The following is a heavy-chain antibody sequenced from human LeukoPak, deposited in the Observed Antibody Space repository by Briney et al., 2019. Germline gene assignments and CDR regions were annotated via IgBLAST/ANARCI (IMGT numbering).Heavy chain of an antibody. J-gene: IGHJ4*02. CDR3: ARYRTTSCYDY. V-gene: IGHV3-30*03. CDR1: GFTFSSYG. CDR2: ISYDGSNK. Sequence: PGGSLRLSCAASGFTFSSYGMHWVRQAPGKGLEWVAVISYDGSNKYYADSVKGRFTISRDNSKNTLYLQVASLRAEDTAVYYCARYRTTSCYDYWGQGTLVTVSS. D-gene: IGHD2-2*01.